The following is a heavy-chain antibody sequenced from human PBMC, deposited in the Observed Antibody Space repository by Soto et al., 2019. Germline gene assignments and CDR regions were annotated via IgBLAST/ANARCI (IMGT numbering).Heavy chain of an antibody. CDR1: GFTFSSYA. J-gene: IGHJ4*02. CDR2: ISYDGSNK. D-gene: IGHD3-10*01. V-gene: IGHV3-30-3*01. Sequence: QVQLVESGGGVVQPGRSLRLSCAASGFTFSSYAMHWVRQAPGKGLEWVAVISYDGSNKYYADSVKGRFTISRDNSKNSMYLQMKRLRAEDTAVYYCAIDADVSDYYGAGSSPFDYWGQGNLVTVSS. CDR3: AIDADVSDYYGAGSSPFDY.